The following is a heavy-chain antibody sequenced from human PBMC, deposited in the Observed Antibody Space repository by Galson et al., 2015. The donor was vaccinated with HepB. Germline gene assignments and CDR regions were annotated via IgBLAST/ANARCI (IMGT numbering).Heavy chain of an antibody. CDR3: TTLDIVVVPAAIPIDNYYYYMDV. CDR1: GFTFSNAW. J-gene: IGHJ6*03. V-gene: IGHV3-15*07. Sequence: SLRLSCAASGFTFSNAWMNWVRQAPGKGLEWVGRIKSKTDGGTTDYAAPVKGRFTISRDDSKNTLYLQMNSLKTEDTAVYYCTTLDIVVVPAAIPIDNYYYYMDVWGKGTTVTVSS. D-gene: IGHD2-2*02. CDR2: IKSKTDGGTT.